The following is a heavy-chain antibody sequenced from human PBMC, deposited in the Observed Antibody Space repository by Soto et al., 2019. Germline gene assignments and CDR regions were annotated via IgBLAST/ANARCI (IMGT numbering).Heavy chain of an antibody. V-gene: IGHV1-69*04. J-gene: IGHJ3*02. CDR1: GGTFSSYT. CDR3: ARDPYSSGWYVFDI. Sequence: GASVRVSCKASGGTFSSYTISWVRQAPGRGLEWMGRIIPIPGIANYAQKFQGRVTITADKSTSTAYMELSSLRSEDTAVYYCARDPYSSGWYVFDIWGQGTMVTVSS. CDR2: IIPIPGIA. D-gene: IGHD6-19*01.